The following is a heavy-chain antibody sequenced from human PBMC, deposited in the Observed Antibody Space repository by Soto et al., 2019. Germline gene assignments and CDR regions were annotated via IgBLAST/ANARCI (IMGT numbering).Heavy chain of an antibody. CDR2: ISSSSSTI. CDR1: GFTFSSYS. Sequence: GGSLRLSCAASGFTFSSYSMNWVRQAPGKGLEWVSYISSSSSTIYYADSVKGRFTISRDNAKNSLYLQMNSLRDEDTAVYYCARDEDSSSWYRDHFCDYWGQGTLVTVSS. CDR3: ARDEDSSSWYRDHFCDY. J-gene: IGHJ4*02. D-gene: IGHD6-13*01. V-gene: IGHV3-48*02.